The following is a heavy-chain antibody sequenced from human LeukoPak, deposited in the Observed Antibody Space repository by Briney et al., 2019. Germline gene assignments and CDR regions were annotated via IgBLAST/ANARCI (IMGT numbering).Heavy chain of an antibody. Sequence: SETLSLTCTVSGGSISSYYWSWIRQPPGKGLEWIGYIYYSGSTNYNPSLKSRVTISVDTSKNQFSLELSSVTAADTAVYYCARSKATVVTPGYFDYWGQGTLVTVSS. CDR1: GGSISSYY. CDR2: IYYSGST. CDR3: ARSKATVVTPGYFDY. D-gene: IGHD4-23*01. V-gene: IGHV4-59*01. J-gene: IGHJ4*02.